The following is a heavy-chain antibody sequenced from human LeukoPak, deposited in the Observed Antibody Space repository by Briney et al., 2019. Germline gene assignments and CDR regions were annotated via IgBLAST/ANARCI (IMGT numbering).Heavy chain of an antibody. CDR3: ARDNSIADRGWSSDP. Sequence: ASVKVSCKASGYIFTNHYMHWVRQAPGQGLGWMGVINPSGSSTLYAEKFRGRIIMTRYMATATDYMELSSLRPEAPAVYSCARDNSIADRGWSSDPWGEGTLVTVSS. D-gene: IGHD2-15*01. CDR1: GYIFTNHY. J-gene: IGHJ5*02. V-gene: IGHV1-46*01. CDR2: INPSGSST.